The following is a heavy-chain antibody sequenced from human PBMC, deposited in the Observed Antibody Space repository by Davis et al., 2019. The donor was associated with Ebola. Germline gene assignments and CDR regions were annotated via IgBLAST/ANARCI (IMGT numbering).Heavy chain of an antibody. V-gene: IGHV3-23*01. CDR3: AKSGRELIISFDD. CDR1: GFTFNNYA. Sequence: GESLKISCAASGFTFNNYAMSWVRQAPGKGLEWVSAISGSGGTTYYADSVKGRFTISRDNSKNTLYLQMNSLRAEDTAVYYCAKSGRELIISFDDWGQGTLVTVSS. D-gene: IGHD3-10*01. CDR2: ISGSGGTT. J-gene: IGHJ4*02.